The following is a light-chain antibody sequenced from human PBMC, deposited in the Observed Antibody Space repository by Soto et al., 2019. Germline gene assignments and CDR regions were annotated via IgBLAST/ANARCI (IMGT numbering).Light chain of an antibody. V-gene: IGLV2-23*02. Sequence: QSVLTQPASVSGSPGQSITISCTGTSSDVGSYNLVSWYQQHPGKAPKVIIYEVIKRPSGVSNRFSGSKSGNTAALTISGLQAEDETDYYCCSYAGGSNGVFGGGTKLTVL. CDR2: EVI. CDR3: CSYAGGSNGV. CDR1: SSDVGSYNL. J-gene: IGLJ3*02.